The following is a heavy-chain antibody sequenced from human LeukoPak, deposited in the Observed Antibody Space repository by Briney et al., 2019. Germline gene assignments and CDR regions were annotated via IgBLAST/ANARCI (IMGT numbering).Heavy chain of an antibody. Sequence: SETLSLTCAVSGYSISSGFFWGWIRQPPGKGLEWIGSIYHSGSTYYNPSLKSRVTISVDTSKNQFSLQLRFVTAADTAVFYCARLLTGTNPNNWFGPWGQGTLVTVSS. J-gene: IGHJ5*02. CDR1: GYSISSGFF. CDR3: ARLLTGTNPNNWFGP. V-gene: IGHV4-38-2*01. CDR2: IYHSGST. D-gene: IGHD1-7*01.